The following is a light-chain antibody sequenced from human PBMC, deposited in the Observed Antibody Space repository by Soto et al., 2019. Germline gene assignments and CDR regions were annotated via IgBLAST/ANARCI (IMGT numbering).Light chain of an antibody. CDR3: GTWDSSLSVVV. V-gene: IGLV1-51*01. CDR2: DND. J-gene: IGLJ2*01. Sequence: QSVLTQPPSVSAAPGQKVTISCSGSSSNIGNNYVSWYQQLPGAAPKLLIDDNDKRPSGIPDRFSGSKSGTSATLGITGLQTGDEADYFCGTWDSSLSVVVFGGETKLSVL. CDR1: SSNIGNNY.